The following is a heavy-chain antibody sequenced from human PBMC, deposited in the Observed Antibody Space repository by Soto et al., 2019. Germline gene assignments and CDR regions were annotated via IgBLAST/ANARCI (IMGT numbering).Heavy chain of an antibody. J-gene: IGHJ3*02. CDR1: GGPISSSSYY. CDR2: IYYSGST. CDR3: AATGRDGYNYSGAFDI. Sequence: SETLSLTCTVSGGPISSSSYYWGWIRQPPGKGLEWIGSIYYSGSTYYNPSLKSRVTISVDTSKNQFSLKLSSVTAADTAVYYCAATGRDGYNYSGAFDIWGQGTMVTVSS. D-gene: IGHD5-12*01. V-gene: IGHV4-39*01.